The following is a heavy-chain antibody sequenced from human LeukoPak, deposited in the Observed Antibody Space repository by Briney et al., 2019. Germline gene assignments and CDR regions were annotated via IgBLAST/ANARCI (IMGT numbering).Heavy chain of an antibody. Sequence: GGSLRLSCAASGFTFSSYAMSWVRQAPGKGLEWVSAISGSGGNTYYADSVKGRFTISRDNSKNTLYLQMNSLRAEDTAVYYCAKMGDYDYVWGSYRYFDYWGQGTLVTVSS. D-gene: IGHD3-16*02. CDR2: ISGSGGNT. CDR3: AKMGDYDYVWGSYRYFDY. CDR1: GFTFSSYA. J-gene: IGHJ4*02. V-gene: IGHV3-23*01.